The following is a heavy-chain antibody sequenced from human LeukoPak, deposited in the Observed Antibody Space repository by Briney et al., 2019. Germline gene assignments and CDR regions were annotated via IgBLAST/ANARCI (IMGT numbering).Heavy chain of an antibody. CDR3: AKRAYSGYDYFDY. J-gene: IGHJ4*02. D-gene: IGHD5-12*01. Sequence: GGSLRLSCAASGFTFSSYGMSWVRQTPEKGLGWVSAISGSSGGTYYADSVKGRFTVSRDNSKNTLYLQMNSLRAEDAAVYYCAKRAYSGYDYFDYWGQGTLVAVSS. V-gene: IGHV3-23*01. CDR1: GFTFSSYG. CDR2: ISGSSGGT.